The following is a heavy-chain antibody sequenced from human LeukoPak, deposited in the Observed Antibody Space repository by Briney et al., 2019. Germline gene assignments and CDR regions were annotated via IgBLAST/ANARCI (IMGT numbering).Heavy chain of an antibody. V-gene: IGHV1-69*05. CDR2: IIPIFGTT. J-gene: IGHJ3*02. CDR1: GGTFSSYT. CDR3: ASGSYLAFDI. Sequence: ASVKVSCKASGGTFSSYTISWMRQAPGQGLEWMGRIIPIFGTTNYAQKFQGRVTITTDESTSTAYMELSSLRSEDTAVYYCASGSYLAFDIWGQGTMVTVSS. D-gene: IGHD1-26*01.